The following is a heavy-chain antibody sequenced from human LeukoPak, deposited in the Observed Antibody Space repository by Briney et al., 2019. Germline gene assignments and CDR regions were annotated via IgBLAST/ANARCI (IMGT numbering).Heavy chain of an antibody. CDR3: ARAPSTRRGVDY. V-gene: IGHV3-64*01. J-gene: IGHJ4*02. D-gene: IGHD3-16*01. Sequence: PGGSLRLSCATSGCTFSSYAMHWVRQAPGKGLEYVSAISSNGGSTYYANSVKGRFTISRDNSKNTLYLQMGSLRAEDMAVYYCARAPSTRRGVDYWGQGTLVTVSS. CDR1: GCTFSSYA. CDR2: ISSNGGST.